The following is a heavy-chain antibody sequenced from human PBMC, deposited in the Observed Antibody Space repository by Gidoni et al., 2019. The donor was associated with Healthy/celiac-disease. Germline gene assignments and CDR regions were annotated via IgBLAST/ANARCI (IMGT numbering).Heavy chain of an antibody. Sequence: STNYNPSLKSRVTISVDTSKNQFSLKLSSVTAADTAVYYCARAPMVAATHFDYWGQGTLVTVSS. D-gene: IGHD2-15*01. CDR3: ARAPMVAATHFDY. V-gene: IGHV4-59*01. J-gene: IGHJ4*02. CDR2: ST.